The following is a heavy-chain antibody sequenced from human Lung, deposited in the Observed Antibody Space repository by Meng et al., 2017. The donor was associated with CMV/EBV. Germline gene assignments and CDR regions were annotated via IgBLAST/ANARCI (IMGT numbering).Heavy chain of an antibody. V-gene: IGHV3-30*04. J-gene: IGHJ6*02. CDR2: ISYDGSNK. CDR3: AKAPNLYYYYGLDV. Sequence: SXKISXAASGFTFSSYAMHWVRQAPGKGLEWVAVISYDGSNKYYADSVKGRFTISRDNSKNTLYLQMNSLRAEDTAVYYCAKAPNLYYYYGLDVWGQGXTVTVSS. CDR1: GFTFSSYA.